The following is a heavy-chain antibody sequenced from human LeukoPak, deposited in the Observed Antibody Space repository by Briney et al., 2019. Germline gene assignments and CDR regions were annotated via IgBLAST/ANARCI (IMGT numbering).Heavy chain of an antibody. CDR2: ISAYNGNT. D-gene: IGHD3-10*01. J-gene: IGHJ3*02. V-gene: IGHV1-18*01. CDR3: ATKGYNSGSYWGHAFDM. Sequence: ASVKVSCKASGYTFTRYGISWVRQAPGQGLEWMGWISAYNGNTNYAQKFQGRVTMTEDTSTDTAYMELSSLRSEDTAVYYCATKGYNSGSYWGHAFDMWGQGTMVTVSS. CDR1: GYTFTRYG.